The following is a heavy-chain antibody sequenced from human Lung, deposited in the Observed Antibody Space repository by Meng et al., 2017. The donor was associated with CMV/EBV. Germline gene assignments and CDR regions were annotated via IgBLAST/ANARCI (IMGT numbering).Heavy chain of an antibody. V-gene: IGHV1-18*01. Sequence: ASVXVSXKASGYTFISYGISWVRQAPGQGLEWMGWISAYNGRTNYAQKFQGRVTMTTDTSTNTAYTELRSLRSDDTAVYFCARGGYSDYDVRGSDYYYGMDVWGQGNXV. J-gene: IGHJ6*01. CDR2: ISAYNGRT. D-gene: IGHD5-12*01. CDR1: GYTFISYG. CDR3: ARGGYSDYDVRGSDYYYGMDV.